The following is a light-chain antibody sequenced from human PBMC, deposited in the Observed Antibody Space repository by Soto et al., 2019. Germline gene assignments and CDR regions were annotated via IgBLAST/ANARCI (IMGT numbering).Light chain of an antibody. CDR2: EVN. CDR1: SSDVGGYNY. J-gene: IGLJ3*02. Sequence: QSVLTQPASVSGSPGQSITISCTGTSSDVGGYNYVSWYQQPPGKAPKLMIYEVNNRPSGVSHRFSGSKSGNTASLTISGLQAEDEADYYCSSYTSSSTWLFGGGTKLTVL. V-gene: IGLV2-14*01. CDR3: SSYTSSSTWL.